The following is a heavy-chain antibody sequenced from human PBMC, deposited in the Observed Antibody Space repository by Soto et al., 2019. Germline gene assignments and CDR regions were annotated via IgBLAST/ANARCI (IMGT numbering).Heavy chain of an antibody. CDR2: IYSGGDT. CDR1: GFAVRHNY. D-gene: IGHD3-10*01. J-gene: IGHJ6*04. Sequence: EVQLVESGGGLVEPGGSLRLSCTASGFAVRHNYMTWVRQAPGKGLEWVSLIYSGGDTAYADSVKGRLTISRHTSQNTLYLQMNSLRAEDPAVYYCARKTDSIPSGGDGWGKGTVVSVSS. CDR3: ARKTDSIPSGGDG. V-gene: IGHV3-53*04.